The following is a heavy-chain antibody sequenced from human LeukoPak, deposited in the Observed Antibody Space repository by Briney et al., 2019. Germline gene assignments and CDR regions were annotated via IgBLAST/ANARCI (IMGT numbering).Heavy chain of an antibody. CDR2: ISGSGGST. D-gene: IGHD1-26*01. V-gene: IGHV3-23*01. CDR3: AKDQSGRPDAFDI. CDR1: GFTFSSYA. J-gene: IGHJ3*02. Sequence: GGSLRLSCAASGFTFSSYAMSWVRQAPGKGLEWVSAISGSGGSTYYADSVKGRFTTSRDNSKNTLYLQMNSLRAEDTAVYYCAKDQSGRPDAFDIWGQGTMVTVSS.